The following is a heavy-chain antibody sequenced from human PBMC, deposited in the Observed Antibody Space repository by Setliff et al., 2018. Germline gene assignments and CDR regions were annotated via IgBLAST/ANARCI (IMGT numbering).Heavy chain of an antibody. CDR1: GGTFSSYG. Sequence: SVKVSCKASGGTFSSYGISWVRQAPGQGLEWMGGIIPMFGTTNYAQRFRGRVTITADESTTTAYLELSSLRSEDTAVYYCSRAVDGRTWFDPWGQGALVTVSS. J-gene: IGHJ5*02. CDR3: SRAVDGRTWFDP. V-gene: IGHV1-69*13. D-gene: IGHD6-19*01. CDR2: IIPMFGTT.